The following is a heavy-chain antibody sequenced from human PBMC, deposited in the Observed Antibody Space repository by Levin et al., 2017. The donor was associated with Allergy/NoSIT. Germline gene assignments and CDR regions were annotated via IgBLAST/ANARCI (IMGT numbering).Heavy chain of an antibody. CDR1: GGSVSFGDYY. CDR2: TSYSGSP. V-gene: IGHV4-30-4*01. CDR3: SRGAGYDSTWYWDS. J-gene: IGHJ4*02. Sequence: SETLSLTCTVSGGSVSFGDYYWSWIRQPPGKGLQWIGYTSYSGSPYYSPSLKSRINISIDTSKNQLSLKLSSVTAADTAVYFCSRGAGYDSTWYWDSWGQGTLATVSS. D-gene: IGHD2-2*01.